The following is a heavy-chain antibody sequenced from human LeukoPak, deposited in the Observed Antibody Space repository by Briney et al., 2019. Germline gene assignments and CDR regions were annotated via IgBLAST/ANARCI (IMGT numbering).Heavy chain of an antibody. CDR3: ARDHRHRDSSGYYYYYYYMDV. CDR2: IYYSGST. V-gene: IGHV4-28*03. CDR1: GYSISSSNW. Sequence: SETLSLTCAVSGYSISSSNWWGWIRQPPGKGLEWIGYIYYSGSTYYNPSLKSRVTMSVDTSKNQFSLKLSSVTAADTAVYYCARDHRHRDSSGYYYYYYYMDVWGKGTTVTVSS. J-gene: IGHJ6*03. D-gene: IGHD3-22*01.